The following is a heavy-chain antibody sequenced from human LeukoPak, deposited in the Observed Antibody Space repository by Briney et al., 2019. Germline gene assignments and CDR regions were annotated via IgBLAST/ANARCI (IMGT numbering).Heavy chain of an antibody. J-gene: IGHJ3*02. CDR2: ISTSGST. Sequence: SETLSLTCTVSGGSISSYYWSWIRQPAGKGLEWIGRISTSGSTNYNPSLKSRVPISVDTSKNQVSLKMSSATAADTAVYYCARGGRWATGDAFDIWGQGTMVTVSS. CDR1: GGSISSYY. D-gene: IGHD3-16*01. V-gene: IGHV4-4*07. CDR3: ARGGRWATGDAFDI.